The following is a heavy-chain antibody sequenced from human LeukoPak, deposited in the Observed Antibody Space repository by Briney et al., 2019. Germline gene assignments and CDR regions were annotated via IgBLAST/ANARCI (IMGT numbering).Heavy chain of an antibody. Sequence: PSETLSLTCSVSGGSISTYYWNWIRQPPGKGLGWIGHIYYSGSTNSNPSLKSRVSMSVDTSKNQFSLNLSSVTAADTAIYYCARDRGGSSWSNDAFDIWGQGTTVTVSS. D-gene: IGHD6-13*01. CDR3: ARDRGGSSWSNDAFDI. CDR2: IYYSGST. V-gene: IGHV4-59*01. CDR1: GGSISTYY. J-gene: IGHJ3*02.